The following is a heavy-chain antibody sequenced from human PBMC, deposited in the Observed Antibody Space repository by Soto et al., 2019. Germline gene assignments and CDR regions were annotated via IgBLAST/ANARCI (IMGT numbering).Heavy chain of an antibody. CDR2: ISSSSSYI. Sequence: EVQLVESGGGLVKPGGSLRLSCAASGFTFSSYSMNWVRQAPRKGLEWVSSISSSSSYIYYADSVKGRFTISRDNAKNSLYLQMNSLRAEDTAVYYCARAVAYYDPYYYYGMDVWGQGTTVTVSS. J-gene: IGHJ6*02. V-gene: IGHV3-21*01. D-gene: IGHD3-22*01. CDR3: ARAVAYYDPYYYYGMDV. CDR1: GFTFSSYS.